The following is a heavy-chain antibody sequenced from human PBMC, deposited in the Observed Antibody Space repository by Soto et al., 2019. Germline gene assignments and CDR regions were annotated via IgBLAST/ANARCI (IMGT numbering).Heavy chain of an antibody. CDR1: GYSFTSYW. J-gene: IGHJ6*02. D-gene: IGHD6-13*01. V-gene: IGHV5-51*01. CDR2: IHPGDSDT. CDR3: ARHHGSPGSYFGMDV. Sequence: GESLKISCKGSGYSFTSYWINWVRQMPGKGLEWMGIIHPGDSDTRYSPSFQGQVTISADKSISTAYLQWRSLKASDTAMYYCARHHGSPGSYFGMDVWGQGTTVTVSS.